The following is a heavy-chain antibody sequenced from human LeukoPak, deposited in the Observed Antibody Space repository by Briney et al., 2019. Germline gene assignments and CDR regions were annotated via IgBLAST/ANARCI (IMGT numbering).Heavy chain of an antibody. Sequence: HPGGSLRLSCAASGFTFSSYGMHWVRQAPGKGLEWVAVISYDGSNKYYADSVKGRFTISRDNSKNTLYLQMNSLRAEDTAVYYCAASSSGWSDWGQGTLVTVSS. J-gene: IGHJ4*02. CDR3: AASSSGWSD. CDR1: GFTFSSYG. CDR2: ISYDGSNK. V-gene: IGHV3-30*03. D-gene: IGHD6-19*01.